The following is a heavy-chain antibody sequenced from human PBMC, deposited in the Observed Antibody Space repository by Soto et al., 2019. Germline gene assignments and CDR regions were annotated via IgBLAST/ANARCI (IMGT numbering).Heavy chain of an antibody. CDR1: GFTFSSYG. J-gene: IGHJ4*02. CDR3: ARALPDYDILTGYPYFDY. Sequence: QVQLVESGGGVVQPGRSLRLSCAASGFTFSSYGMHWVRQDPGKGLEWVAVIWYDGSNKYYADSVKGRFTISRDNSKNTLYLQMNSLRAEDTAVYYCARALPDYDILTGYPYFDYWGQGTLVTVSS. CDR2: IWYDGSNK. D-gene: IGHD3-9*01. V-gene: IGHV3-33*01.